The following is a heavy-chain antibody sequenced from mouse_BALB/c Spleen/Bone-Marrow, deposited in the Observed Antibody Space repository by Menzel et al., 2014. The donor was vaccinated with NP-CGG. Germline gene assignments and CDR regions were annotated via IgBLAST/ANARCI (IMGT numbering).Heavy chain of an antibody. CDR2: IEPENGYN. CDR3: NAWGYVDY. CDR1: GPNIKNYF. J-gene: IGHJ2*01. Sequence: GQLVESAAGLERAGASVKVSCTASGPNIKNYFMHWAKQRPEQGLEGIGWIEPENGYNEYAPKFQGKANMPADTSSNTAYLKISSLTSEDPAVYYCNAWGYVDYWGQGTTL. V-gene: IGHV14-4*02.